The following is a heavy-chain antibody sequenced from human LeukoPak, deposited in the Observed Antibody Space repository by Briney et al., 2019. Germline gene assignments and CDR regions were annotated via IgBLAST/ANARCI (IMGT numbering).Heavy chain of an antibody. V-gene: IGHV1-8*01. Sequence: ASVKVSCKASGYTFTSYDINWVRQATGQGLEWMGWMNPNSGNTGYAQKFQGRVTMTRNTSISTAYMELSSLRSEDTAVYYCARANQGYSSSWYRGAFDIWGQGTMVTVSS. D-gene: IGHD6-13*01. CDR2: MNPNSGNT. CDR1: GYTFTSYD. J-gene: IGHJ3*02. CDR3: ARANQGYSSSWYRGAFDI.